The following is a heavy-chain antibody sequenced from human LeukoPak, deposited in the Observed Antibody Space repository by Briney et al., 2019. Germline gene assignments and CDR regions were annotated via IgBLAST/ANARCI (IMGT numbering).Heavy chain of an antibody. V-gene: IGHV1-18*01. CDR2: NSAYNGNT. Sequence: ASVKVSCKASGYTFTSYGISWVRQAPGQGLEWMGWNSAYNGNTNYAQKLQGRVTMTTDTSTSTAYMELRSLRSDDTAVYYCASMVRGVISDWFDPWGQGTLVTVSS. J-gene: IGHJ5*02. D-gene: IGHD3-10*01. CDR1: GYTFTSYG. CDR3: ASMVRGVISDWFDP.